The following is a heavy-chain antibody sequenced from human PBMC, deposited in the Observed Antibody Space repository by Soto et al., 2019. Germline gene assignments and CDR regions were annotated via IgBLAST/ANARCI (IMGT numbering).Heavy chain of an antibody. CDR1: GFTFSSYA. CDR2: ISYDGSNK. CDR3: ARELWFGELFVPFDY. V-gene: IGHV3-30-3*01. D-gene: IGHD3-10*01. J-gene: IGHJ4*02. Sequence: QVQLVESGGGVVQPGRSLRLSCAASGFTFSSYAMHWVRQAPGKGLEWVAVISYDGSNKYYADSVKGRFTISRDNSKNTLYLQMNSLRAEDTAVYYCARELWFGELFVPFDYWGQGTLVTVSS.